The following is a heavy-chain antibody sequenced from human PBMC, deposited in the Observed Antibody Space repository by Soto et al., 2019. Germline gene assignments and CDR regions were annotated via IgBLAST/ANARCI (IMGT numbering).Heavy chain of an antibody. CDR1: GGSISSYY. J-gene: IGHJ6*03. D-gene: IGHD2-2*01. CDR2: IYYSGST. V-gene: IGHV4-59*08. CDR3: ARLRSEYCSSTSCPKYYYYYMDV. Sequence: SETLSLTCTVSGGSISSYYWSWIRQPPGKGLEWIGYIYYSGSTNYIPPLKSRVTISVDTSKNQFSLKLSSVTAADTAVYYCARLRSEYCSSTSCPKYYYYYMDVWGKGTTVTVSS.